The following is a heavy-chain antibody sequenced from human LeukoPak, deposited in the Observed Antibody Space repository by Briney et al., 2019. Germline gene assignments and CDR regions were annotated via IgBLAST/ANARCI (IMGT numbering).Heavy chain of an antibody. CDR3: ARDASGSWSLHYYYMDV. CDR1: GFAVSSNY. J-gene: IGHJ6*03. CDR2: ISSSGSTI. V-gene: IGHV3-11*01. Sequence: GGSLRLSCTASGFAVSSNYMTWVRQAPGKGLEWVSYISSSGSTIYYADSVKSRFTISRDSAKNSLYLQMNSLRAEDTAVYYCARDASGSWSLHYYYMDVWGKGTTVTVSS. D-gene: IGHD6-13*01.